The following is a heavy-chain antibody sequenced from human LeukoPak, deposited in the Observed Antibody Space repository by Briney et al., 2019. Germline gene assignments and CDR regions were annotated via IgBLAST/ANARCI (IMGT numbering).Heavy chain of an antibody. CDR2: IWYDGSNK. Sequence: GGSLRLSCAASGFTFSSYGMHWVRQAPGKGLEWVAVIWYDGSNKYYADSVKGRFTISRDNSKNTLYLQMNSLRTEDTAVYYCARASYSSGWYYFDHWGQGTLVTVSS. J-gene: IGHJ4*02. D-gene: IGHD6-19*01. V-gene: IGHV3-33*01. CDR1: GFTFSSYG. CDR3: ARASYSSGWYYFDH.